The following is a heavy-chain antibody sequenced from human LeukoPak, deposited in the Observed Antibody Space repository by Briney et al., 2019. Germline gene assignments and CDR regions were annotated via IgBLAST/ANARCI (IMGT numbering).Heavy chain of an antibody. D-gene: IGHD5-12*01. Sequence: ASVKVSCKASGYTFTNSYIHWVRQAPGQVPEWMGLINPDGGNTNYAQNFQGRVTMTRDMSTSTVYMELSSLRSEDTAVYYCARGYSGYVNFDYWGQGTLVTVSS. V-gene: IGHV1-46*01. J-gene: IGHJ4*02. CDR2: INPDGGNT. CDR1: GYTFTNSY. CDR3: ARGYSGYVNFDY.